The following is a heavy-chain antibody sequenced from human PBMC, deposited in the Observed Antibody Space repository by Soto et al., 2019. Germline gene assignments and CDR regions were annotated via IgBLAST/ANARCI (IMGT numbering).Heavy chain of an antibody. D-gene: IGHD6-13*01. J-gene: IGHJ3*02. CDR1: GYTLTELS. Sequence: ASVKVSCKVSGYTLTELSMHWVRQAPGKGLEWMGGFDPEDGETIYAQKFQGRVTMTEDTSTDTAYMELSSLRSEDTAVYYCSATPQKLVHYAFDIWGQGTMVTVSS. V-gene: IGHV1-24*01. CDR3: SATPQKLVHYAFDI. CDR2: FDPEDGET.